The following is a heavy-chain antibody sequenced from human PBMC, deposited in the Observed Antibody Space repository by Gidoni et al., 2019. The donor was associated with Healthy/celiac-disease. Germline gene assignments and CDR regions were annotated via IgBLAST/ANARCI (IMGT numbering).Heavy chain of an antibody. Sequence: QVQLVESGGGVVQPGRSLRLSCAASGFTFSSYGMHWVRQAPGKGLEWVAVIWYDGSNKYYADSVKGRFTISRDNSKNTLYLQMNSLRAEDTAVYYCARGLSMVRGVIITAYYYYGMDVWGQGTTVTVSS. CDR3: ARGLSMVRGVIITAYYYYGMDV. CDR2: IWYDGSNK. V-gene: IGHV3-33*01. D-gene: IGHD3-10*01. J-gene: IGHJ6*02. CDR1: GFTFSSYG.